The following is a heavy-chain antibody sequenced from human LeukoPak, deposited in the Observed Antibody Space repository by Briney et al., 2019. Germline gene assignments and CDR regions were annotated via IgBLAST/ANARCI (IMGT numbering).Heavy chain of an antibody. CDR2: ISGSGATT. V-gene: IGHV3-23*01. Sequence: GGSLRLSCAASGFSFNIYAMSWVRQAPGKGLEWVSGISGSGATTYYADSVKGRFTVSRHNSKSTLYLQMSSLRAEDTAVYYCAKDRDCTSSCCYFDYWGQGTLVTVSS. CDR3: AKDRDCTSSCCYFDY. D-gene: IGHD2-2*01. CDR1: GFSFNIYA. J-gene: IGHJ4*02.